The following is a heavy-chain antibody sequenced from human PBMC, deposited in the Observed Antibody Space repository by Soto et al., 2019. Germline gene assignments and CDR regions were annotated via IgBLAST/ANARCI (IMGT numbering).Heavy chain of an antibody. Sequence: QITLRGSGPTLVKPTQTLTLTCTFSGFSLSTSGVGVGWIRQPPGKALAWLALIYWDDDKRYSPSLKSRLTTTKDTSQNQVVLTMTNMDPVDTATYYCAHRQTYCGGNCYSGFDYWGQGTLVTVSS. CDR3: AHRQTYCGGNCYSGFDY. CDR1: GFSLSTSGVG. D-gene: IGHD2-21*02. J-gene: IGHJ4*02. V-gene: IGHV2-5*02. CDR2: IYWDDDK.